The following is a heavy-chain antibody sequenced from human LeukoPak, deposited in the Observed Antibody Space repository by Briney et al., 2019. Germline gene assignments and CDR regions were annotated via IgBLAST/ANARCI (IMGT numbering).Heavy chain of an antibody. V-gene: IGHV3-23*01. Sequence: PGGSLRLSCAASGFTFNNYAMSWVRQAPGMGLEWVSTISGSGVTTYYADSVRGRFTISRDNSKTTLYLQLDSLRPEDMAIYYCAKSPGQIQLDYFDYWGQGTLVTVPS. CDR3: AKSPGQIQLDYFDY. D-gene: IGHD1-1*01. J-gene: IGHJ4*02. CDR2: ISGSGVTT. CDR1: GFTFNNYA.